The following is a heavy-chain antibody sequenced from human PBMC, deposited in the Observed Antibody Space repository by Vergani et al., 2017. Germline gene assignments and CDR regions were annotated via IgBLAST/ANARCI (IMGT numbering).Heavy chain of an antibody. CDR1: GYTFTGYY. D-gene: IGHD6-13*01. CDR3: ARESYSSSWPNYYYGMDV. J-gene: IGHJ6*02. CDR2: INPNSGGT. Sequence: QVQLVQSGAEVKKPGASVKVSCKASGYTFTGYYMHWVRQAPGQGLEWMGWINPNSGGTNYAQKFQGRVTMTRDTSISPAYMELSRLRSDDTAVYYCARESYSSSWPNYYYGMDVRGQGTTVTVSS. V-gene: IGHV1-2*02.